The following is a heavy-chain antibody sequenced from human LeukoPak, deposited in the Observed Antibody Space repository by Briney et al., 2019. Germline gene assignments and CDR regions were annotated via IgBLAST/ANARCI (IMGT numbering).Heavy chain of an antibody. J-gene: IGHJ4*02. Sequence: PGGSLRLSCAASGFTFDDYAMHWVRQAPGKGLEWVSLISGDGGSTYYADSVKGRFTISRDNSKNSLYLQMNSLRTEDTALYYCAEDISYPLWGDFDYWGQGTLVTVSS. CDR1: GFTFDDYA. V-gene: IGHV3-43*02. CDR3: AEDISYPLWGDFDY. CDR2: ISGDGGST. D-gene: IGHD3-10*01.